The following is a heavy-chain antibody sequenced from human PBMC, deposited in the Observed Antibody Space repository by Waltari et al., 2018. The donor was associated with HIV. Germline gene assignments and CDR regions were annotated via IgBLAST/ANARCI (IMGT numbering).Heavy chain of an antibody. CDR2: IKQDVSEK. CDR1: GFTFRSSW. J-gene: IGHJ4*02. CDR3: ARGGFYGSGSKVN. Sequence: EVQLVESGGGLVQPGGSLRLPCAASGFTFRSSWMSWVRQAPGKGLEWVANIKQDVSEKYYVDSVNGRFTISRDNAENSLYLQMNSLRAEDTAVYYCARGGFYGSGSKVNWGQGTLVTVSS. V-gene: IGHV3-7*04. D-gene: IGHD3-10*01.